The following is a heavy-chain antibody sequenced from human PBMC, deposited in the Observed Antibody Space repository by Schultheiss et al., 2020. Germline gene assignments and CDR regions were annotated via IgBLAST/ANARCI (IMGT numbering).Heavy chain of an antibody. Sequence: PGGSLRLSCAASGFTFDDYAMHWVRQAPGKGLEWVSGISWNSGSIGYADSVKGRFTISRDNSKNTLYLQMNSLRAEDTAVYYCARELRIAAAEIDYWGQGTLVTVSS. CDR1: GFTFDDYA. D-gene: IGHD6-13*01. V-gene: IGHV3-9*01. CDR3: ARELRIAAAEIDY. CDR2: ISWNSGSI. J-gene: IGHJ4*02.